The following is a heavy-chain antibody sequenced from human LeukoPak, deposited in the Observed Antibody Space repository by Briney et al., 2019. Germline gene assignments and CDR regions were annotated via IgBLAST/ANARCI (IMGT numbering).Heavy chain of an antibody. CDR1: GYTFTGYY. D-gene: IGHD1-26*01. J-gene: IGHJ4*02. CDR2: INPNSGGT. Sequence: ASVTVSCKASGYTFTGYYMHWVRQAPGQGLEWMGWINPNSGGTNYAQKFQGRVTMTRDTSISTAYMELSRLRSDDTAVYYCARVKYSGSYLFDYWSQGTLVTVSS. V-gene: IGHV1-2*02. CDR3: ARVKYSGSYLFDY.